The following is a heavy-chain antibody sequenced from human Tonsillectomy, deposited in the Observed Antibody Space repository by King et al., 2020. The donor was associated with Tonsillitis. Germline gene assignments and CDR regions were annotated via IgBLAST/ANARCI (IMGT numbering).Heavy chain of an antibody. CDR3: ARQQDYYDSSRGIWIAYFDY. J-gene: IGHJ4*02. CDR2: IYPGDSDT. D-gene: IGHD3-22*01. CDR1: GYSFTSYW. Sequence: QLVQSGAEVKQPGESLKISCKGSGYSFTSYWIGWVRQMPGKGLEWMGIIYPGDSDTRYSPSFQGHVTISADKSISTAYLQWSSLKASDTAMYYCARQQDYYDSSRGIWIAYFDYWGQGTLVTVSS. V-gene: IGHV5-51*01.